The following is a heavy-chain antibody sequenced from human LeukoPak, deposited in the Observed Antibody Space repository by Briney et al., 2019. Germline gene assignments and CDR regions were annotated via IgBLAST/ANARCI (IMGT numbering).Heavy chain of an antibody. CDR1: GGSISSSSYH. CDR3: AQSLGSGNWIGNWFDP. CDR2: IYYTGRT. J-gene: IGHJ5*02. D-gene: IGHD1-1*01. Sequence: SETLSLTCTVSGGSISSSSYHWGWIRQPPGQGLEWTGTIYYTGRTYYNPSLESRLTISVDTSKNQFSLKLTSVTAADTAIYYCAQSLGSGNWIGNWFDPWGQGTLVTVSS. V-gene: IGHV4-39*01.